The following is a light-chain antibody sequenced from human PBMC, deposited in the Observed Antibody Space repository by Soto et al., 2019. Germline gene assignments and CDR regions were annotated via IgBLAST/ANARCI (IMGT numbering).Light chain of an antibody. CDR3: DTYTSNNTYV. Sequence: QSALTQPASVSGSPGQAITITCIGTSSDVGAFNYVSWYQQHPGKAAKLMIYDVSNRPSGVSNRFSGSKSVNTATLTISGLRAEDEADYDCDTYTSNNTYVFGTETKVTAL. J-gene: IGLJ1*01. CDR1: SSDVGAFNY. CDR2: DVS. V-gene: IGLV2-14*03.